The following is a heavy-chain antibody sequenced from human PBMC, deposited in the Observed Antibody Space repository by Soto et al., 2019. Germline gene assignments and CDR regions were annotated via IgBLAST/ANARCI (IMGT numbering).Heavy chain of an antibody. Sequence: QVQLVQSGAEVKKPGASVKVSCKASGYTFTSYYMHWVRQAPGQGLEWMGIINPSGGSTSCAQKFQGRVTMTRDTSTSTVYMELSSLISEDTAVYYCARDLDVVVPAAIGASYYYGMDVWGQGTTVTVSS. CDR1: GYTFTSYY. D-gene: IGHD2-2*02. V-gene: IGHV1-46*01. J-gene: IGHJ6*02. CDR3: ARDLDVVVPAAIGASYYYGMDV. CDR2: INPSGGST.